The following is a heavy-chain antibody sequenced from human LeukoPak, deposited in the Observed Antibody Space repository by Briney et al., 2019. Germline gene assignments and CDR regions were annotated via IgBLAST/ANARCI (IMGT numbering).Heavy chain of an antibody. J-gene: IGHJ5*02. V-gene: IGHV4-34*01. CDR2: INHSGST. D-gene: IGHD5-18*01. Sequence: PSETLSLTCAVYGGSFSGYYWSWIRQPPGKGLEWIGEINHSGSTNYNPSLKSRVTISVDTSKNQFSLKLSSVTAADTAVYYCARRKKVQLWSTNNWFDPWGQGTLVTVSS. CDR1: GGSFSGYY. CDR3: ARRKKVQLWSTNNWFDP.